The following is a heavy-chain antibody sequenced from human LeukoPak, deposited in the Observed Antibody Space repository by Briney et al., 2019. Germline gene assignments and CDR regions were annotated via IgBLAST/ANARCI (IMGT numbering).Heavy chain of an antibody. V-gene: IGHV4-39*01. CDR2: IYYSGNT. Sequence: SETLSLTCTVSGDSISTSNSYWGWIRQPPGKGLEWIGSIYYSGNTYYNASLKSRVTISVDTSKNQFSLKLSSVTAADTAVYYCASLPEGGNSDDAFDIWGQGTMVTVSS. CDR1: GDSISTSNSY. CDR3: ASLPEGGNSDDAFDI. J-gene: IGHJ3*02. D-gene: IGHD4-23*01.